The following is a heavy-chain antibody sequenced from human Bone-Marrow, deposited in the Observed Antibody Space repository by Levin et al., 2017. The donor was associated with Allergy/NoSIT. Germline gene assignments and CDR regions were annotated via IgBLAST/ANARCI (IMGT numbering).Heavy chain of an antibody. CDR3: AKDEGPFSSSFAFDC. Sequence: GGSLRLSCAASGDNSATDGKKGGREEGGKGLEWVSSISGTGRHIYLADSLKGRFTISRDNSKNSLSLQMNNLRVEDTAVFYCAKDEGPFSSSFAFDCWGQGALVTVSS. J-gene: IGHJ4*02. CDR2: ISGTGRHI. V-gene: IGHV3-21*01. CDR1: GDNSATDG. D-gene: IGHD2-2*01.